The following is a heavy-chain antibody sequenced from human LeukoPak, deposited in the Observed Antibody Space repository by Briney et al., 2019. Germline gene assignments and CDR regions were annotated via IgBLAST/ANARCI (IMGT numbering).Heavy chain of an antibody. V-gene: IGHV3-23*01. Sequence: SGGSLRLSCAASGFSFSSYSMNWVRQAPGKGLEWVSAISGSGGSTYYADSVKGRFTISRDNSKNTLYLQMNSLRAEDTAVYYCAKRLGSNRPFDYWGQGTLVTVSS. J-gene: IGHJ4*02. CDR2: ISGSGGST. D-gene: IGHD2-21*01. CDR3: AKRLGSNRPFDY. CDR1: GFSFSSYS.